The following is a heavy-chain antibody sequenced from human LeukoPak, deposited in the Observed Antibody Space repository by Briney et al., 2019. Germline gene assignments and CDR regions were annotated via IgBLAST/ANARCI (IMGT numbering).Heavy chain of an antibody. V-gene: IGHV4-34*01. CDR1: GGSFSGYY. CDR2: INHSGST. CDR3: ARGRYCSGTSCYSRWWY. D-gene: IGHD2-2*01. Sequence: KPSETLSLTCAVYGGSFSGYYWSWIRQPPGKGLEWIGEINHSGSTNYNPSLKSRVTISVDTSKNQFSLKLSSVTAADTAVYYCARGRYCSGTSCYSRWWYWGQGTLVTVSS. J-gene: IGHJ4*02.